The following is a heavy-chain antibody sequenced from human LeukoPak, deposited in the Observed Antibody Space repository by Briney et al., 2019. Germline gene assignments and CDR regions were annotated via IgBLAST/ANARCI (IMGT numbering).Heavy chain of an antibody. V-gene: IGHV3-64D*09. Sequence: GGSLRLSCAASGFTFSTFRMTWVRQAPGKGLEYVSAISYNGDSTYYVDSVKGRFTISRDNSKNTLDLQMSSLRPEDTAVYYCVSDRETQEQIWGPGTLVTVSS. D-gene: IGHD1-26*01. CDR1: GFTFSTFR. CDR3: VSDRETQEQI. CDR2: ISYNGDST. J-gene: IGHJ3*02.